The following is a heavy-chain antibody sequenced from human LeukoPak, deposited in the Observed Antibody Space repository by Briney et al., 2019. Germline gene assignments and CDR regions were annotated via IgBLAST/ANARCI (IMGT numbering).Heavy chain of an antibody. CDR1: GFTFSSFA. CDR3: AKEWGIAARTLDY. J-gene: IGHJ4*02. Sequence: PGGSLRLSCAASGFTFSSFAMSWVRQAPGRGLEWVSTITPSGGTTYYADSVKGRFTISRDNSKNTLSLQMNSLRAEDTAVYYCAKEWGIAARTLDYWGQGTLVTVSS. V-gene: IGHV3-23*01. D-gene: IGHD6-6*01. CDR2: ITPSGGTT.